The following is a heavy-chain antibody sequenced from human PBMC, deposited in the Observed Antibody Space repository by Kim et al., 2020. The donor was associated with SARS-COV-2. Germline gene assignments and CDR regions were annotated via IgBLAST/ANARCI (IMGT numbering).Heavy chain of an antibody. CDR2: ILYDASKK. CDR1: GFTFSNFG. V-gene: IGHV3-30*18. Sequence: GGSLRLSCAASGFTFSNFGMHWVRQAPGKGLEWVAFILYDASKKYYLDSLKGRFTISRDNSKNTLNLQMNSLRADDTAVYYCAKDSLPWGYYGTPDSWGQGTLVTVSS. CDR3: AKDSLPWGYYGTPDS. D-gene: IGHD3-22*01. J-gene: IGHJ4*02.